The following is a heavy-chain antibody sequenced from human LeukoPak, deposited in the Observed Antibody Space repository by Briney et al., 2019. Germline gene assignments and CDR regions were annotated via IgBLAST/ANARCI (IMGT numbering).Heavy chain of an antibody. Sequence: ASVKVSCKVSGYTLTELSMHWVRQAPGKGLEWMGGFDPEDGETIYPQKFQGRVTMTEDTSTDTAYMELSSLRSEDTAVYYCATLMVRGVIRLNWFDPWGQGTLVTVSS. J-gene: IGHJ5*02. CDR1: GYTLTELS. CDR3: ATLMVRGVIRLNWFDP. V-gene: IGHV1-24*01. D-gene: IGHD3-10*01. CDR2: FDPEDGET.